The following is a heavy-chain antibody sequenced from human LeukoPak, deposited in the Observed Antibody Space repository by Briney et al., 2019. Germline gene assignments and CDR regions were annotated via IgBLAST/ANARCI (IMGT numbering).Heavy chain of an antibody. J-gene: IGHJ5*02. D-gene: IGHD3-22*01. CDR1: GGSFSGYY. CDR3: AREDYDSSGYHP. Sequence: PSETLSFTCAVYGGSFSGYYWSWIRQPPGKGLEWIGEINHSGSTNYNPSLKSRVTISVDTSKNQFSLKLSSVTAADTAVYYCAREDYDSSGYHPWGQGTLVTVSS. V-gene: IGHV4-34*01. CDR2: INHSGST.